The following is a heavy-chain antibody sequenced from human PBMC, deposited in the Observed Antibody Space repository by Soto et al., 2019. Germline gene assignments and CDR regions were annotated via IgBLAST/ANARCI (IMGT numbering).Heavy chain of an antibody. J-gene: IGHJ4*02. Sequence: GASVKVSCKASGYTFTSYAMHWVRQAPGQGLEWMGGIIPIFGTANYAQKFQGRVTITADESTSTAYMELSSLRSEDTAVYYCASINHDILSSGGLYYSDYWGQGTLVTVSS. CDR2: IIPIFGTA. CDR3: ASINHDILSSGGLYYSDY. CDR1: GYTFTSYA. D-gene: IGHD2-15*01. V-gene: IGHV1-69*13.